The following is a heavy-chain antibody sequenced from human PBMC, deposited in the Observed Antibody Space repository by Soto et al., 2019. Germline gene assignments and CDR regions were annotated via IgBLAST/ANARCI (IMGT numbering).Heavy chain of an antibody. V-gene: IGHV1-8*01. CDR1: GYTFTSYD. Sequence: ASVKVSCKASGYTFTSYDINWVRQATGQGLEWMGWMNPNSGNTGYAQKFQGRVTMTRNTSISTAYMELGSLRSEDTAVYYCARAELGTFGGVIVNYYYYYYMDVWGKGTTVTVSS. CDR3: ARAELGTFGGVIVNYYYYYYMDV. CDR2: MNPNSGNT. J-gene: IGHJ6*03. D-gene: IGHD3-16*02.